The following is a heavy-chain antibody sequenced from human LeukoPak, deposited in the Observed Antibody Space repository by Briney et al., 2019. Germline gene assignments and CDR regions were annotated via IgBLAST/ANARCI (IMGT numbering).Heavy chain of an antibody. J-gene: IGHJ2*01. CDR3: ARVSCSSTSCYASIFFWYFDL. V-gene: IGHV3-9*01. D-gene: IGHD2-2*01. CDR2: ISWNSGSI. CDR1: GFTFDDYA. Sequence: PGGSLRLSCAASGFTFDDYAMHWVRQAPGKGLEWVSGISWNSGSIGYADSVKGRFTISRDNAKNSLYLQMNSLRAEDTALYYCARVSCSSTSCYASIFFWYFDLWGRGTLVTVSS.